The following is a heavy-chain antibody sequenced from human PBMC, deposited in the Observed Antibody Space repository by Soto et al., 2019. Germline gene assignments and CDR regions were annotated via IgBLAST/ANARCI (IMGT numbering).Heavy chain of an antibody. CDR2: IYYSGST. D-gene: IGHD2-15*01. Sequence: SETLSLTCTVSGGSISSYYWSWIRQPPGKGLEWIGYIYYSGSTNYNPSLKSRVTISVDTSKNQFSLKLSSVTAADTAVYYCARGPQVAATSDYYYYMDVWGKGTTVTVSS. CDR3: ARGPQVAATSDYYYYMDV. J-gene: IGHJ6*03. V-gene: IGHV4-59*01. CDR1: GGSISSYY.